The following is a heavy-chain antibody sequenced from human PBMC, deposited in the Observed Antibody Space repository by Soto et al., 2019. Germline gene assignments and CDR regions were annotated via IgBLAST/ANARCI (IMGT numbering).Heavy chain of an antibody. Sequence: LPLTCTVSGGSISSYYWSLIRQPAMKGLEWIGRIYTSGSTNYNPSLKGRVTMSVDTSKNQFSLKLSSVTAADTAVYYCAREVGHITMIVVAYDAFDIWGQGTMVTVSS. J-gene: IGHJ3*02. V-gene: IGHV4-4*07. CDR2: IYTSGST. CDR3: AREVGHITMIVVAYDAFDI. CDR1: GGSISSYY. D-gene: IGHD3-22*01.